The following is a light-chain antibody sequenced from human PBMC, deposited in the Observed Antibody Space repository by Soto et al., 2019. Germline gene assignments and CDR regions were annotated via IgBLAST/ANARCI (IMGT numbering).Light chain of an antibody. CDR1: SSDVGGYNY. CDR2: DVS. CDR3: SSYTSTYTYV. J-gene: IGLJ1*01. V-gene: IGLV2-14*01. Sequence: QAALTQPASLSGSPGQSITISCTGNSSDVGGYNYVSWYQQHPGKAPKLMIYDVSNRPSGVSDRFSGSKSGNTASLTISGLQAEDEADFYCSSYTSTYTYVFGTGTKVTVL.